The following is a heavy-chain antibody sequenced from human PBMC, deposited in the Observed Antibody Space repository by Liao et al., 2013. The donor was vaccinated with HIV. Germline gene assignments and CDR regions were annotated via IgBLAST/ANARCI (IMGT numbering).Heavy chain of an antibody. D-gene: IGHD7-27*01. J-gene: IGHJ3*02. CDR3: ARDYWGLGPDAFDI. V-gene: IGHV4-4*07. CDR1: GGSISSYY. Sequence: QVQLQESGSGLVKPSETLSLTCTVSGGSISSYYWSWIRQPAGKGLEWIGRIYTSGSTNYNPSLKSRVTISVDTSKNQFSLKLSSVTAADTAVYYCARDYWGLGPDAFDIWGQGTMVTVSS. CDR2: IYTSGST.